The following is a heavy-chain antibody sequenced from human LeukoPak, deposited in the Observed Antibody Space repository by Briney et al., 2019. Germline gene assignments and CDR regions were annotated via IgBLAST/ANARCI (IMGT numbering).Heavy chain of an antibody. CDR1: GYTFTSYY. J-gene: IGHJ5*02. V-gene: IGHV1-46*01. D-gene: IGHD3-22*01. CDR2: INPSGGSR. Sequence: ASGKVSFKASGYTFTSYYMHWVRQAPGQGLEWMGIINPSGGSRSYAQKFQGRVTTTRDTSTSTVYMELSSLRSEDTAVYYCERRADRLDPWGQGTLVTVSS. CDR3: ERRADRLDP.